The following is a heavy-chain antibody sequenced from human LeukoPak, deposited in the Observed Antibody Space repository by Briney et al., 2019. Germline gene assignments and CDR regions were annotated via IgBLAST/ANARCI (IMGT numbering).Heavy chain of an antibody. CDR3: ARDIPYCSSTSCYTSDY. CDR1: GFTSSSYS. D-gene: IGHD2-2*02. Sequence: GGSLRLSFAASGFTSSSYSMNWVRQAPGKGLEWVSSISSSSSYIYYADSVKGRFTISRDNAKNSLYLQMNSLRAEDTAVYYCARDIPYCSSTSCYTSDYWGQGTLVTVSS. J-gene: IGHJ4*02. CDR2: ISSSSSYI. V-gene: IGHV3-21*01.